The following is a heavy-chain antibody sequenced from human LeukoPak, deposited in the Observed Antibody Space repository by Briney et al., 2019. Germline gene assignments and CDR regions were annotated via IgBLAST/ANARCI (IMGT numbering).Heavy chain of an antibody. Sequence: GGSLRLSCAASGFTFSSYGMHWVRQAPGKGLEWVAFIRYDGSNKYYADSVKGRFTISRDNSKNTLYLQMNSLRAEDTAVYYCAKSFGEIIGYCSSTSCPEEYYFDYWGQGTLVTVSS. J-gene: IGHJ4*02. CDR2: IRYDGSNK. CDR3: AKSFGEIIGYCSSTSCPEEYYFDY. V-gene: IGHV3-30*02. D-gene: IGHD2-2*01. CDR1: GFTFSSYG.